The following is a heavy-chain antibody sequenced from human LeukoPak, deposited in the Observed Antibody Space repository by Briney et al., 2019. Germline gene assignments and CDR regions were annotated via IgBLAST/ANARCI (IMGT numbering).Heavy chain of an antibody. J-gene: IGHJ5*02. CDR1: GGTFSSYA. V-gene: IGHV1-69*05. D-gene: IGHD6-13*01. Sequence: GASVKVSCKASGGTFSSYAISWVRQAPGQGLEWTGGIIPIFGTANYAQKFQGRVTITTDESTSTAYMELSSLRSEDTAVYYCARATRGYSSSWYDSSWFDPWGQGTLVTVSS. CDR3: ARATRGYSSSWYDSSWFDP. CDR2: IIPIFGTA.